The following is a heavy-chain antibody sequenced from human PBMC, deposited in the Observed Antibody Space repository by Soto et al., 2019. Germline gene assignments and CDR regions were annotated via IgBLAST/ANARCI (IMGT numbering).Heavy chain of an antibody. CDR2: IHYSGST. CDR3: AREASTGTTWNWFDP. D-gene: IGHD1-7*01. J-gene: IGHJ5*02. CDR1: GGSISSGGYY. V-gene: IGHV4-31*03. Sequence: SETLSLTCTVSGGSISSGGYYWSWIRRHPGKGLEWIGHIHYSGSTYSNPSLKSRVIISRDTSKNQFSLNLNSVTAADTAVYYCAREASTGTTWNWFDPWGQGTLVTVSS.